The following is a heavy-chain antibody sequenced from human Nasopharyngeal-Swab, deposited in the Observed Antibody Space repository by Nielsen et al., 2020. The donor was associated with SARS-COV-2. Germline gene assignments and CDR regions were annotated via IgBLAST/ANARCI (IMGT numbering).Heavy chain of an antibody. Sequence: SETLSLTCAVYGGSFTTYYWNWIRQSPGKGLEWIAEINHAGSTNYSPSLKSRITISVDTSKKQISLKLSSVTAADTAMYYCARAGGTGGQYYGRDVWGQGTTVTVSS. CDR3: ARAGGTGGQYYGRDV. D-gene: IGHD3-16*01. J-gene: IGHJ6*02. CDR1: GGSFTTYY. CDR2: INHAGST. V-gene: IGHV4-34*01.